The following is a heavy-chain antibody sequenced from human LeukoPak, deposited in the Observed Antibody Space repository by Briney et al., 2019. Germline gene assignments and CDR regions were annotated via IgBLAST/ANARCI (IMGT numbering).Heavy chain of an antibody. V-gene: IGHV4-59*01. Sequence: SETLSLTCTVSGGSISSYYWSWIRQPPGKGLEWIGYIYYSGSTNYNPSLKSRVTISVDTSKNQFSLKLSSVTAADTAVYYCARNSYPYWYFDLWGRGTMVTVSS. D-gene: IGHD1-26*01. CDR1: GGSISSYY. J-gene: IGHJ2*01. CDR3: ARNSYPYWYFDL. CDR2: IYYSGST.